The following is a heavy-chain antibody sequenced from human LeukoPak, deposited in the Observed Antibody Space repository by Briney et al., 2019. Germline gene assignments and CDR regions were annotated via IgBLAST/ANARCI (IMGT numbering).Heavy chain of an antibody. CDR2: IRANGDVT. J-gene: IGHJ3*02. CDR3: VKHRGESDSYPIFDI. CDR1: GFIFSNYV. V-gene: IGHV3-23*01. D-gene: IGHD3-10*01. Sequence: PGGSLSLSCAASGFIFSNYVMNWVRQAPGKGLEWVSTIRANGDVTHYADSVKGRFTIFRDNSKNTLYLQMNNLRADDTAIYYCVKHRGESDSYPIFDIWGQGTMVTVSS.